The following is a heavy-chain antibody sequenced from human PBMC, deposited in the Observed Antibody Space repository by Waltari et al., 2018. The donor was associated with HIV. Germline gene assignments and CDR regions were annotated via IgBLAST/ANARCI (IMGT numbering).Heavy chain of an antibody. Sequence: VQLVQSGAEVKKPGSSVRVSCKASGDTLSNYAVSWVRQAPGQGLEWRGRTIQAIGIARHTENFQGRVAINADKSTNSAYMELGGLRSEDTALYFCTLGRIDDIRSGRENLGGFDPWGPGTLVTVSS. V-gene: IGHV1-69*04. J-gene: IGHJ5*02. D-gene: IGHD3-3*01. CDR2: TIQAIGIA. CDR3: TLGRIDDIRSGRENLGGFDP. CDR1: GDTLSNYA.